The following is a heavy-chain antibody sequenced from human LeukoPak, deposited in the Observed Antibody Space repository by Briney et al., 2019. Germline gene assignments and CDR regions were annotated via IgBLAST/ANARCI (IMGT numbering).Heavy chain of an antibody. J-gene: IGHJ4*02. V-gene: IGHV3-48*03. Sequence: GGSLRLSCAASGFTFSSYEMNWVRQAPGQGLEWISCISNSGSPIHYADSVKGRFTISRDNAKNSLYLQMNSLRAEDTAVYYCARGFRHTAMFLDYWGRGTLVTVSS. D-gene: IGHD5-18*01. CDR1: GFTFSSYE. CDR3: ARGFRHTAMFLDY. CDR2: ISNSGSPI.